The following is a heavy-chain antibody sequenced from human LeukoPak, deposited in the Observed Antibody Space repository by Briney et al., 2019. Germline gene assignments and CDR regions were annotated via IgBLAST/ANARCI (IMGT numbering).Heavy chain of an antibody. J-gene: IGHJ6*03. CDR2: IYTSGST. V-gene: IGHV4-4*09. Sequence: SETLSLTCTVSGGSISSYYWSWIRQPPRKGQEWIGYIYTSGSTNYTPSLKSRVTISVDTSKNQFSLKLSSVTAADTAVYYCARHWELLEGDYYYYYMDVWGKGTTVTVSS. CDR3: ARHWELLEGDYYYYYMDV. D-gene: IGHD1-26*01. CDR1: GGSISSYY.